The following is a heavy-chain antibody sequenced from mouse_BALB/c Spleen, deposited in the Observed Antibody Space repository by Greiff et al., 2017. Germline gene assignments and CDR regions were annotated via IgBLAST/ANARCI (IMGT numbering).Heavy chain of an antibody. Sequence: VQLQQSGAELVKPGASVKLSCTASGFNIKDTYMHWVKQRPEQGLEWIGRIDPANGNTKYDPKFQGKATITADTSSNTAYLQLSSLTSEDTAVYYCAPYPWFAYWGQGTLVTVSA. CDR2: IDPANGNT. V-gene: IGHV14-3*02. CDR3: APYPWFAY. CDR1: GFNIKDTY. J-gene: IGHJ3*01. D-gene: IGHD2-10*01.